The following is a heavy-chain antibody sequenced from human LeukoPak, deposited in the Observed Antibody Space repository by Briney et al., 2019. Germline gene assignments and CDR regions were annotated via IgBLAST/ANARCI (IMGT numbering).Heavy chain of an antibody. CDR1: GGSISSGGYS. V-gene: IGHV4-30-2*01. CDR2: IYHSGST. Sequence: SETLSLTCAVSGGSISSGGYSWSWIRQPPGKGLEWIGYIYHSGSTYYNPSLKSRVTISVDRSKNQFSLKLSSVTAADTAVYYSARVGYSYGYFDYWGQGTLVTVSS. CDR3: ARVGYSYGYFDY. J-gene: IGHJ4*02. D-gene: IGHD5-18*01.